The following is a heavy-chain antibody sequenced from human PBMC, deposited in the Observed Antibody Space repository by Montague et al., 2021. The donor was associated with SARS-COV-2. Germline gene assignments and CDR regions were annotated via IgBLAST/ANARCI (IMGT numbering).Heavy chain of an antibody. D-gene: IGHD3-10*01. J-gene: IGHJ4*02. CDR2: IYYSGST. Sequence: SETLSLTCTVSGGSISSSSYYWGWIRQPPGKGLEWIGCIYYSGSTYYNPSLKSRVTISVDTSKNKFSLKLSSVTAADTAVYYCARREDYYGSGSYPNWGQGTLVTVSS. V-gene: IGHV4-39*01. CDR3: ARREDYYGSGSYPN. CDR1: GGSISSSSYY.